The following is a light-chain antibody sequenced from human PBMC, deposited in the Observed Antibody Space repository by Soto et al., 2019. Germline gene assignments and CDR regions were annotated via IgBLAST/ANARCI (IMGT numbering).Light chain of an antibody. CDR1: QSISSW. Sequence: DIQMTQSPSTLSASVGDRVTITCRASQSISSWLAWYQQKPGKAPKLLIYKASSLESGDPSRFSGSRSGTEFTLTISSLQPDDFATYYCQQYNSYPYTFGQGTKLEIK. CDR3: QQYNSYPYT. CDR2: KAS. J-gene: IGKJ2*01. V-gene: IGKV1-5*03.